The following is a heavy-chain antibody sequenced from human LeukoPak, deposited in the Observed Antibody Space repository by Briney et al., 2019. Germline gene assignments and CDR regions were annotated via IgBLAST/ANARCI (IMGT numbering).Heavy chain of an antibody. V-gene: IGHV4-59*12. J-gene: IGHJ5*02. CDR3: AREKKAVAGTGWFDP. Sequence: SETLSLTCTVSGGSISSYYWSWIQQPPGKGLEWIGYIYYSGSTNYNPSLKSRVTISVDTSKNQFSLKLSSVTAADTAVYYCAREKKAVAGTGWFDPWGQGTLVTVSS. CDR1: GGSISSYY. CDR2: IYYSGST. D-gene: IGHD6-19*01.